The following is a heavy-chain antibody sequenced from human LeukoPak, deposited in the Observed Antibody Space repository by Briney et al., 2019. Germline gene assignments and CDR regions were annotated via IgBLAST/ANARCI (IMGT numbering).Heavy chain of an antibody. D-gene: IGHD2-2*01. V-gene: IGHV4-38-2*02. J-gene: IGHJ6*03. Sequence: SETLSLTCTVSGYSISSGYYWGWIRQPPGKGLEWIGSIYHSGSTYYNPSLKSRVTISVDTSKNQFSLKLSSVTAADTAVYYCARCPVGSNYYFYMDVWGKGTTVTVSS. CDR1: GYSISSGYY. CDR3: ARCPVGSNYYFYMDV. CDR2: IYHSGST.